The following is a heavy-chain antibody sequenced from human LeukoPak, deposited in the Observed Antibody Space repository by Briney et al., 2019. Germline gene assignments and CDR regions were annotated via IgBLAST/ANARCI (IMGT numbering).Heavy chain of an antibody. Sequence: GGSLRLSCAASGFTFRNSWMSWVRQTPGKGLELVANIKPDGGEKHYVDSVKGRFTISRDNARNSLDLQMSSLTAEDTAVYYCARGVWSSRNAFDLWGQGTMVTLSS. CDR3: ARGVWSSRNAFDL. D-gene: IGHD2-21*01. V-gene: IGHV3-7*01. J-gene: IGHJ3*01. CDR1: GFTFRNSW. CDR2: IKPDGGEK.